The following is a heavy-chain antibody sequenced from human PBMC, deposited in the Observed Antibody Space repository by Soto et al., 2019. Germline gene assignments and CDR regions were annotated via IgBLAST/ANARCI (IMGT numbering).Heavy chain of an antibody. CDR3: ARDYYDSSGYYTGAFDI. Sequence: GGSLRLSCAASGFTFSGYWMSWVRQAPGKGLEWVANIKQDGSEKYYVDSVKGRFTISRDNAKNSLYLQMNSLRAEDTAVYYCARDYYDSSGYYTGAFDIWGQGTMVTVSS. CDR1: GFTFSGYW. CDR2: IKQDGSEK. J-gene: IGHJ3*02. D-gene: IGHD3-22*01. V-gene: IGHV3-7*01.